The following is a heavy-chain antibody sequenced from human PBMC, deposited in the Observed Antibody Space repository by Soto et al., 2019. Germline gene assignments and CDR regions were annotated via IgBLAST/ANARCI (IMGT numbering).Heavy chain of an antibody. D-gene: IGHD2-15*01. CDR2: IIPMFGTA. CDR3: ARGVVVVAASQVGWFDP. J-gene: IGHJ5*02. V-gene: IGHV1-69*01. Sequence: QVQLVQSGAEVKKPGSSVKVSCKASGGTFSRDAIRWVRQAPGQGLEWMGGIIPMFGTAKYVQKFQGRLTITADESTTTAYMELRRLRSDDTAVYYCARGVVVVAASQVGWFDPWGQGTLVTVSS. CDR1: GGTFSRDA.